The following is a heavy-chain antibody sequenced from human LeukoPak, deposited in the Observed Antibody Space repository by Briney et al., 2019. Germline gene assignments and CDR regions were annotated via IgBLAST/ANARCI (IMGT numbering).Heavy chain of an antibody. J-gene: IGHJ4*02. Sequence: TSETLSLTCTVSVGSISSYYWSWLRHPPGKGLEWIGYIYYSGSTSYNPSLKSRVTISIDTSKNQFSLKLSSVTAADTAVYYCAREVVASAEVDYWGQGALVTVSS. V-gene: IGHV4-59*12. CDR3: AREVVASAEVDY. D-gene: IGHD6-13*01. CDR2: IYYSGST. CDR1: VGSISSYY.